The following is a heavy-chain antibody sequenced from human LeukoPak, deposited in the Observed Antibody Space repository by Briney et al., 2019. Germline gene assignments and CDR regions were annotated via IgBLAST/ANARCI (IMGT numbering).Heavy chain of an antibody. V-gene: IGHV4-59*01. CDR3: ARALDTWSALDY. CDR2: VYHTGTS. Sequence: PSETLSLTCTVSGDSITGYYWTWVGQPPGKGLEWIGYVYHTGTSNYNPSVRSRITMSVDTSKHQYSMKLTSVTAADTAVYFCARALDTWSALDYWGLGTLVTVSS. CDR1: GDSITGYY. J-gene: IGHJ4*02. D-gene: IGHD5-18*01.